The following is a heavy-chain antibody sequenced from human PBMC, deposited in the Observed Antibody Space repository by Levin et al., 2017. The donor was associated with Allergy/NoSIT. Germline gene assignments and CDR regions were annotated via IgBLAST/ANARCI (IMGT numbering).Heavy chain of an antibody. CDR1: GGSINRNNFH. CDR2: IEYSGST. J-gene: IGHJ6*02. CDR3: AGELDV. V-gene: IGHV4-31*03. Sequence: PSETLSLTCTVSGGSINRNNFHWSWIRQHPGKDLEWIGYIEYSGSTEYNPSLKSRVAISLDTSKNQFSLRLSAVTGADTAVYYCAGELDVWGQGTTVTVSS.